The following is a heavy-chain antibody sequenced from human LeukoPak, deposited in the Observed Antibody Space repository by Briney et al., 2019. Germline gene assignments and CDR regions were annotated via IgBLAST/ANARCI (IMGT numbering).Heavy chain of an antibody. V-gene: IGHV3-23*01. J-gene: IGHJ4*02. D-gene: IGHD3-10*01. CDR3: AKEGGAYYYGSGRYYFDY. CDR2: ISGSGGST. Sequence: GGSLRLSCAASGFTFSSYAMSWVRQAPGKGLEWVSAISGSGGSTYYAVSVKGRFTISRDNSKNTLYLQMNTLRADDTAVYYCAKEGGAYYYGSGRYYFDYWGQGTLVTVSS. CDR1: GFTFSSYA.